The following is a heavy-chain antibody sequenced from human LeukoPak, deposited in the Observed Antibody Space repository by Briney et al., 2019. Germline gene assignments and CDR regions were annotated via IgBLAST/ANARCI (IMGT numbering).Heavy chain of an antibody. D-gene: IGHD4-17*01. CDR2: IYHSGST. Sequence: SETLSLTCAVSGYSISSGYYWGWIRQPPGKGLEWIGSIYHSGSTYYNPSLKSRVTISVNTSKNQFSLKLSSVTAADTAVYYCARLTYGDYVWFDPWGQGTLVTVSS. CDR1: GYSISSGYY. J-gene: IGHJ5*02. V-gene: IGHV4-38-2*01. CDR3: ARLTYGDYVWFDP.